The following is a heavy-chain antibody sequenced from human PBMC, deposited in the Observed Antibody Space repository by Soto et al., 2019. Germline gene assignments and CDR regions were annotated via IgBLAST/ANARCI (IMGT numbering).Heavy chain of an antibody. Sequence: GGSLRLSCAASGFSFSHYSMIWVRQAPGKGLEWLSYISSESGTIYYAESVKGRFTVSRDNAKNSLSLQMNILRDEDAATYYCARLYCSSDDCFSQVDYWGQGILVTV. V-gene: IGHV3-48*02. J-gene: IGHJ4*02. CDR1: GFSFSHYS. CDR2: ISSESGTI. CDR3: ARLYCSSDDCFSQVDY. D-gene: IGHD2-2*01.